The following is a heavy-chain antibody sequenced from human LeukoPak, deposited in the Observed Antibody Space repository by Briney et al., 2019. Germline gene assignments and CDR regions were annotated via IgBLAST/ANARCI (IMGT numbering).Heavy chain of an antibody. Sequence: SSETLSLTCTVSGGSISSGSYYWSWIRQPAGKGLEWIGRIYTSGSTNYNPSLRSRVTISVDTSKNQFSLKLSSVTAADTAVYYCARAPLGSPAWFDPWGQGTLVTVSS. CDR1: GGSISSGSYY. CDR2: IYTSGST. J-gene: IGHJ5*02. CDR3: ARAPLGSPAWFDP. D-gene: IGHD1-26*01. V-gene: IGHV4-61*02.